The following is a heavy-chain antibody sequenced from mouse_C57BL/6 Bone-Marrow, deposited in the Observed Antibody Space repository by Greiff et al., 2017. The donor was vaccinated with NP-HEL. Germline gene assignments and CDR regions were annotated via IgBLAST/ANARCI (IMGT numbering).Heavy chain of an antibody. CDR2: IDPSDSST. J-gene: IGHJ2*01. CDR1: GYTFTSYW. CDR3: ARSDYYGSSPFAY. V-gene: IGHV1-50*01. D-gene: IGHD1-1*01. Sequence: QVQLQQSGAELVKPGASVKLSCKASGYTFTSYWMQWVKQRPGQGLEWIGEIDPSDSSTNYNQQFKGKATLTVDTSSSTAYMQLSSLTSEDSAVYYCARSDYYGSSPFAYWGQGTTLTVST.